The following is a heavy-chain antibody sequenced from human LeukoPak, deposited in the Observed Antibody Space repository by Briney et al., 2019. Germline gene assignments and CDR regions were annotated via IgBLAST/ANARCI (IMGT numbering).Heavy chain of an antibody. CDR2: ISTSGTTT. CDR3: ARGTGYCLDP. CDR1: GFTVSGYE. Sequence: PGGSLRLSCAASGFTVSGYEMNWVRQAPGKGLEWLAHISTSGTTTYYADSVKGRFTISRDNAKNSLYLQMNSLRTEDTAVYYCARGTGYCLDPWGQGTLVTVSS. J-gene: IGHJ5*02. D-gene: IGHD2-2*03. V-gene: IGHV3-48*03.